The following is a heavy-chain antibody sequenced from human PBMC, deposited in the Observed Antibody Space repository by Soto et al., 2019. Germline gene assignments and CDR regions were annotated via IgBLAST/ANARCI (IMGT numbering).Heavy chain of an antibody. J-gene: IGHJ6*02. CDR1: GFTFSSYG. CDR3: GKEKYGMDV. CDR2: ISGSGGST. Sequence: EVQLLESGGGLVQPGGSLRLSCAASGFTFSSYGMSWVRQAPGKGLEWVLGISGSGGSTYYADSVKGRFTISGDNSKNTLYLQMNSLRAEDTAVYYCGKEKYGMDVWGQGTTVTVSS. V-gene: IGHV3-23*01.